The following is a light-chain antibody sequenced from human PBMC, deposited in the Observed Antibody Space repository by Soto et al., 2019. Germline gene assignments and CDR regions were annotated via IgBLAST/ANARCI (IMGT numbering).Light chain of an antibody. V-gene: IGKV3-20*01. CDR2: GAS. CDR1: QSVNSNY. J-gene: IGKJ3*01. CDR3: QHYDTSPPEFT. Sequence: EIGLTQSPGTLSLSPGERATLSCRASQSVNSNYLAWYQHQPGQAPRLLIFGASYRATGIPDRFSGSGSGTDFTLTISRLEPEDFAVYYCQHYDTSPPEFTFGPGTKVDIK.